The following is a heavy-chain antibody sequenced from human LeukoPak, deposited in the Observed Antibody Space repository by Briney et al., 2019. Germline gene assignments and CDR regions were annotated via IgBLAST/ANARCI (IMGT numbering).Heavy chain of an antibody. CDR3: ARGRGDYVWGSYRYSYYYYYMDV. J-gene: IGHJ6*03. CDR2: IYYSGST. Sequence: SETLSLTCTVSGGSISSYYWSWIRQPPGKGLEWIGYIYYSGSTNYNPSLKSRVTISVDTSKNQFSLKLSSVTAADTAVYYCARGRGDYVWGSYRYSYYYYYMDVWGKGTTVTVSS. V-gene: IGHV4-59*01. CDR1: GGSISSYY. D-gene: IGHD3-16*02.